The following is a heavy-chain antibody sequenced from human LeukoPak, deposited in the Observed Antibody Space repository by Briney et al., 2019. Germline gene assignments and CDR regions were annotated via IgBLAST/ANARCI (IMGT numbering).Heavy chain of an antibody. CDR3: ARGSWDYYYYYMDV. V-gene: IGHV3-7*04. Sequence: GGSLRLSCAASGFTFSSYWMSWVRQAPGKGLEWVANIKQDGSEKYYVDSVKGRFTISRDNAKNSLYLQMNSLRAKDTAVYYCARGSWDYYYYYMDVWGKGTTVTVSS. D-gene: IGHD6-6*01. CDR1: GFTFSSYW. CDR2: IKQDGSEK. J-gene: IGHJ6*03.